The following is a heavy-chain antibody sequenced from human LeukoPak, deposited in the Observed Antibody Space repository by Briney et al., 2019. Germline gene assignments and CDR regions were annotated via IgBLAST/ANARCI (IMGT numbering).Heavy chain of an antibody. D-gene: IGHD2-15*01. Sequence: GGSLRLSCAASGFTFSSYGMHWVRQAPGKGLEWVAVISYDGSNKYYADSVKGRFTISRDNSKNTLYLQMNSLRAEDTAVYYCAKDRGVVVVAATHPPRMGWGQGTLVTVSS. CDR2: ISYDGSNK. J-gene: IGHJ4*02. V-gene: IGHV3-30*18. CDR3: AKDRGVVVVAATHPPRMG. CDR1: GFTFSSYG.